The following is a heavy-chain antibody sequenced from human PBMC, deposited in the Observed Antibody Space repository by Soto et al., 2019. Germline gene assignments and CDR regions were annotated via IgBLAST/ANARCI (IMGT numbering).Heavy chain of an antibody. J-gene: IGHJ4*02. CDR2: IPYDGSNK. D-gene: IGHD3-10*01. CDR3: VKRVGGDGWDPGD. V-gene: IGHV3-30*18. Sequence: QVQLVESGGGVVQPGRSLRLSCAASGFTFSNYAMHWVRRPPGKGLEWVAAIPYDGSNKYHADSVKGRFTISRDNSKNTLYLQMNSLRAEDTAVYYCVKRVGGDGWDPGDWGQGTLVTVSS. CDR1: GFTFSNYA.